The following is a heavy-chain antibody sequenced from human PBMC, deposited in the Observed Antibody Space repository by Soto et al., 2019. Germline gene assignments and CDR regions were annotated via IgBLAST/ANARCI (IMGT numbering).Heavy chain of an antibody. J-gene: IGHJ6*02. CDR2: INSAGSTI. D-gene: IGHD2-2*01. Sequence: EVQLVESGGGLVQPGGSLRLSCAASGFTFSSYWMHWVRQAPGKGLVWVSRINSAGSTISYADSVKGRFTISRDNAKNTLYLQMNSLRAEDTAVYDCARPLVSAAPPYGMAVWGQGTTVIVSS. CDR1: GFTFSSYW. CDR3: ARPLVSAAPPYGMAV. V-gene: IGHV3-74*01.